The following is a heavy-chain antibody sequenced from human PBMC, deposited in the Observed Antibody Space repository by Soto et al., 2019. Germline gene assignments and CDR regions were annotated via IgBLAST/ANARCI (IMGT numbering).Heavy chain of an antibody. Sequence: ASVKVSCKASGYTFSFFYIHWVRQAPGQGLEWMGIINPNSGGTNSAQRFQGRVTMTRDTSTGTLYMEMSSLTSDDTAVYYCARDLGNPPRRAVVTGTLEYWGQGTLVTVSS. CDR1: GYTFSFFY. CDR2: INPNSGGT. CDR3: ARDLGNPPRRAVVTGTLEY. J-gene: IGHJ4*02. V-gene: IGHV1-46*01. D-gene: IGHD2-21*02.